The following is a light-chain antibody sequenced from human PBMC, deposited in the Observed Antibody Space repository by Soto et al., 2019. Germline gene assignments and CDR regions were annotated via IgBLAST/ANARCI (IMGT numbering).Light chain of an antibody. V-gene: IGKV3-15*01. CDR3: QQYNNWRT. CDR1: QTVRSY. J-gene: IGKJ1*01. Sequence: LTQSPANLSVSPGARATLSCRASQTVRSYLAWYQQKPGQAPRLLIHDASTRATGIPARFSGSGSGTEFPLTISSMKSEDVAVYYCQQYNNWRTFGQGTKVDI. CDR2: DAS.